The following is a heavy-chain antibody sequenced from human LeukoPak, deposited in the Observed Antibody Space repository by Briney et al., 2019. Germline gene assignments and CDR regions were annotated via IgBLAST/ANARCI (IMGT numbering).Heavy chain of an antibody. D-gene: IGHD3-22*01. CDR2: IYTSGST. J-gene: IGHJ4*02. CDR1: GGSISSGSYY. V-gene: IGHV4-61*02. CDR3: ARSTAYYDSSAPDY. Sequence: SETLSLTCTVSGGSISSGSYYWSWIRQPARKGLEWIGRIYTSGSTNYNPSLKSRVTISVDTSKNQFSLKLSSVTAADTAVYYCARSTAYYDSSAPDYWGQGTLVTVSS.